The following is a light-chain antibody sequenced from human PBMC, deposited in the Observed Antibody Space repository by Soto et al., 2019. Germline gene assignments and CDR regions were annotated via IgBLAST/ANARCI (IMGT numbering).Light chain of an antibody. CDR1: SSDVGGYNY. CDR2: DVS. CDR3: SSYTSSSPYVV. Sequence: QSALTQRASVSGSPGQSITISCTGTSSDVGGYNYVSWYQQHPGKAPKLMIYDVSNRPSGVSNRFSGSKSGNTASLTISGLQAEDEADYYCSSYTSSSPYVVFGGGTKVTVL. V-gene: IGLV2-14*01. J-gene: IGLJ2*01.